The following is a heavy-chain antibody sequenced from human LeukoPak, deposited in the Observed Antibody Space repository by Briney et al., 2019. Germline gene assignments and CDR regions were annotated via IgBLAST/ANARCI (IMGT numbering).Heavy chain of an antibody. CDR1: GFTFSDYA. J-gene: IGHJ4*02. V-gene: IGHV3-23*01. Sequence: GGSLRLSCAASGFTFSDYAMTWVRQTPGKGLEWVSTISGNGGYTDYADSVKGRFTISRDNSKSTLYLQMNSLRLEDAAMYYCLSWGGSRSYGDYWGQGTLVTVSS. D-gene: IGHD3-10*01. CDR3: LSWGGSRSYGDY. CDR2: ISGNGGYT.